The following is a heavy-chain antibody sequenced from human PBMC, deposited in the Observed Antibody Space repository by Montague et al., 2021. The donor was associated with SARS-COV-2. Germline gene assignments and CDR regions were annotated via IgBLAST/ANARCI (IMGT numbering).Heavy chain of an antibody. Sequence: PALVKPTQTLTLTCTFSGFSLSTSGVGVGWIRQPPGKALEWLALIYWDDDKRYSPSLKSRLTITKDTSKNQVVLTMTNMDPVDTATYYCARRTYDILTGYDYGMDVWGKGTTVTVSS. J-gene: IGHJ6*04. CDR1: GFSLSTSGVG. CDR3: ARRTYDILTGYDYGMDV. CDR2: IYWDDDK. D-gene: IGHD3-9*01. V-gene: IGHV2-5*02.